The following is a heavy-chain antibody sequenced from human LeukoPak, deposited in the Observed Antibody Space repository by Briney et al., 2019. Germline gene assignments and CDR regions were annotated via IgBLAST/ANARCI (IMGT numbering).Heavy chain of an antibody. D-gene: IGHD2-15*01. CDR3: TRDTGCSGGTCYSFYDS. CDR1: GFTLSTYW. Sequence: PGGSLRLSCAASGFTLSTYWMTWVRQAPGKGLEWVANIKEDGSEKYYVDSVKGRFTISRDNAKNSLYLQMNTLRAEDTAVYYCTRDTGCSGGTCYSFYDSWGQGTLVTVSS. J-gene: IGHJ4*02. V-gene: IGHV3-7*01. CDR2: IKEDGSEK.